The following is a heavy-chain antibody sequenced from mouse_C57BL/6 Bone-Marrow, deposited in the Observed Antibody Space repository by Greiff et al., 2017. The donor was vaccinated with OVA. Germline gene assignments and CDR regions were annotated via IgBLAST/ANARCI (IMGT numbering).Heavy chain of an antibody. J-gene: IGHJ1*03. CDR2: IYPGDGDT. CDR3: ARSFITTVVPYWYFDV. V-gene: IGHV1-82*01. D-gene: IGHD1-1*01. Sequence: QVQLKESGPELVKPGASVKISCKASGYAFSSSWMNWVKQRPGKGLEWIGRIYPGDGDTNYNGKFKGKATLTADKSSSTAYMQLSSLTSEDSAVYFCARSFITTVVPYWYFDVWGTGTTVTVSS. CDR1: GYAFSSSW.